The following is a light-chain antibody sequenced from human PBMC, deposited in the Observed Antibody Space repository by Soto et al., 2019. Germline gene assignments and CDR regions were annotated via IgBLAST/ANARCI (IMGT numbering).Light chain of an antibody. CDR3: QQYSSSRT. CDR1: QSISSSY. V-gene: IGKV3-20*01. J-gene: IGKJ1*01. Sequence: ALTQSPGTLSLSPGERATLSCRASQSISSSYLAWYQQKPGQAPRLLIYDASNRATGIPARFSGSGSETDFTLTITRLEPEDFAVYYCQQYSSSRTFGQGTKVDIK. CDR2: DAS.